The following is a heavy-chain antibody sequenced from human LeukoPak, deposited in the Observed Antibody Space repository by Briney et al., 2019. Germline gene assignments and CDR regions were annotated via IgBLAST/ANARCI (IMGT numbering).Heavy chain of an antibody. CDR1: GFTFSSYA. V-gene: IGHV3-64D*09. J-gene: IGHJ5*02. Sequence: GGSLRLSCSASGFTFSSYAMHWVRQAPGKGLEYVSAISSNGGSTYYADSVNGRSTISRDNSKNTLYLQMSSLRAEDTAVYYCVRKLPAYSSGWYGWFDPWGQGTLVTVSS. CDR3: VRKLPAYSSGWYGWFDP. D-gene: IGHD6-19*01. CDR2: ISSNGGST.